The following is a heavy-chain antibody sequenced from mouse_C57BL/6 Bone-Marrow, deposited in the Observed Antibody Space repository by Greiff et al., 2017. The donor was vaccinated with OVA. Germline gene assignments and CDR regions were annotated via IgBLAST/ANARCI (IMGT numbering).Heavy chain of an antibody. D-gene: IGHD1-1*01. J-gene: IGHJ4*01. V-gene: IGHV1-81*01. Sequence: QVQLQQSGAELARPGASVKLSCKASGYTFTSYGISWVKQRTGQGLEWIGEIYPRSGNTYYNEKFKGKATLTADKSSSTAYMELRSLTSEDSAVYFCARSHDGSSCYYAMDYWGQGTSVTVSS. CDR2: IYPRSGNT. CDR3: ARSHDGSSCYYAMDY. CDR1: GYTFTSYG.